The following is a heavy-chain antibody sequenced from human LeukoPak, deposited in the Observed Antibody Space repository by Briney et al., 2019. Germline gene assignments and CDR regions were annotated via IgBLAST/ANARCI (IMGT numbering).Heavy chain of an antibody. V-gene: IGHV1-69*02. J-gene: IGHJ5*02. CDR2: IIPILGIA. Sequence: SVKVSCKASGGTFSSYTISWVRQAPGQGLEWMGRIIPILGIANYAQKFQGRVTITADKSTSTAYMELSSLRSEDTAVYYCAGQLWTNYNWFDPWGRGTLVTVSS. CDR3: AGQLWTNYNWFDP. CDR1: GGTFSSYT. D-gene: IGHD5-18*01.